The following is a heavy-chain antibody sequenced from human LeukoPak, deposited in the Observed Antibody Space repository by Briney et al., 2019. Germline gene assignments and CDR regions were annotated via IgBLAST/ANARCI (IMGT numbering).Heavy chain of an antibody. J-gene: IGHJ6*03. Sequence: ASVKVSCKASGYTFTSYDINWVRQATGQGLEWMGWMNPNSGNTGYAQKFQGRVTITRNTSISTAYMELNSLRSEDTAVYYCARVSDYDFWSGYYRGYYYMDVWGKGTTVTVSS. CDR3: ARVSDYDFWSGYYRGYYYMDV. V-gene: IGHV1-8*03. CDR2: MNPNSGNT. CDR1: GYTFTSYD. D-gene: IGHD3-3*01.